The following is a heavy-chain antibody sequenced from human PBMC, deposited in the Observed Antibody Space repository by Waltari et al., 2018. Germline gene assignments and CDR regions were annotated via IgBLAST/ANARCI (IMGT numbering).Heavy chain of an antibody. D-gene: IGHD3-16*01. V-gene: IGHV4-30-4*08. J-gene: IGHJ4*02. CDR3: ARERGSSSWYSDS. CDR1: GASLSGGDYY. CDR2: ISYSGTT. Sequence: QVQLQESGPGLVRPSQTLSLTCTVSGASLSGGDYYWAWIRQPPGKGLEWIGDISYSGTTYYNPSLQSRVTILADTSKNQFSLNLRSVTATDTAVYYCARERGSSSWYSDSWGQGTLVTVSS.